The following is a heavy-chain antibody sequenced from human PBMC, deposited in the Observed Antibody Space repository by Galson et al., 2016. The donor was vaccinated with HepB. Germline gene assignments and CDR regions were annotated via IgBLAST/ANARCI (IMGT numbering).Heavy chain of an antibody. V-gene: IGHV2-70*04. Sequence: PALVKPTQTLTLSCTFSGFSLSSTGMRVSWIRQPPGKALEWLARIDWDDDKFYSTSLETRLTISKDTSKNQVVLTVTNMDPVDTATYYCARTDGTYFDYWGQGTLVTFSS. CDR1: GFSLSSTGMR. CDR3: ARTDGTYFDY. CDR2: IDWDDDK. J-gene: IGHJ4*02. D-gene: IGHD1-14*01.